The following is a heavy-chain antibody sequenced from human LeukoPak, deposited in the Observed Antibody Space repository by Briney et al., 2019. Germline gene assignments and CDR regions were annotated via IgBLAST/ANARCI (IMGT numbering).Heavy chain of an antibody. CDR2: INPNSGGT. Sequence: ASVKVSCKASGYTFNFYYVHWVRQAPGQGLEWMGIINPNSGGTTYAQKFQGRVTLTGDTSASSVFMELSSLTSEDTAVYYCAREGFCSGTNCPAVYWGQGTLVTVSS. CDR3: AREGFCSGTNCPAVY. J-gene: IGHJ4*02. D-gene: IGHD2-2*01. CDR1: GYTFNFYY. V-gene: IGHV1-46*02.